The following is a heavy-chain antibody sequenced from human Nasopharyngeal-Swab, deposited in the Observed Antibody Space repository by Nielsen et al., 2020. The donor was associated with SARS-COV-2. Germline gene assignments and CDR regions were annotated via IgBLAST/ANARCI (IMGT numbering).Heavy chain of an antibody. CDR1: GYTFTGYY. D-gene: IGHD6-19*01. Sequence: ASVKVSCKASGYTFTGYYMHWVRQAPGQGLEWMGRINPNSGGTNYAQKFQGRVTMTRDTSISTAYMKLSRLRSDDTAVYYCARDPTSVAGTGDYYYGMDVWGQGTTVTVSS. CDR2: INPNSGGT. J-gene: IGHJ6*02. V-gene: IGHV1-2*06. CDR3: ARDPTSVAGTGDYYYGMDV.